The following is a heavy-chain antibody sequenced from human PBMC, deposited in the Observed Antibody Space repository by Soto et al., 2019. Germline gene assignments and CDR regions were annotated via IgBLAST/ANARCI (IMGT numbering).Heavy chain of an antibody. J-gene: IGHJ6*02. CDR2: TYYRSKWYN. CDR3: ARVYDSSGYYPTPRYGMDV. D-gene: IGHD3-22*01. Sequence: SPTLSLPCAISGDSVSSNSAAWNWIRQSPSRGLEWLGRTYYRSKWYNDYAVSVKSRITINPDTSKNQFSLQLNSVTPEDTAVYYCARVYDSSGYYPTPRYGMDVWGQGTTVTVSS. CDR1: GDSVSSNSAA. V-gene: IGHV6-1*01.